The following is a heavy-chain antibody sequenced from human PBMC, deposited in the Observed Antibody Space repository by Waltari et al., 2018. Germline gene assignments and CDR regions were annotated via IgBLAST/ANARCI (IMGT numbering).Heavy chain of an antibody. CDR1: GDSIIGYF. V-gene: IGHV4-4*07. J-gene: IGHJ6*03. D-gene: IGHD3-10*01. CDR2: IHSTGDM. Sequence: QVQLQESGPGLLKSSGTLSLTCSVSGDSIIGYFWSWVRQPAGKKMEWIGRIHSTGDMDPNPSLKSRISMSVDTSKNQVSLNLTSVTAADTAVYYCARDRVESEFYYYYHMDVWGRGTAVIISS. CDR3: ARDRVESEFYYYYHMDV.